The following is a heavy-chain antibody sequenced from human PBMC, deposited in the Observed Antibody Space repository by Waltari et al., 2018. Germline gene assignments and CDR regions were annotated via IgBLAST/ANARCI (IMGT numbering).Heavy chain of an antibody. V-gene: IGHV4-59*12. CDR3: ARERRGIAAARWFDP. CDR1: GGSISSYY. D-gene: IGHD6-13*01. J-gene: IGHJ5*02. CDR2: IYYSGST. Sequence: QVQLQESGPGLVKPSETLSLTCTVSGGSISSYYWSWIRQPPGKGLEWIGYIYYSGSTNYNPSLKSRVTISVDTSKNQFSLKLSSVTAADTAVYYCARERRGIAAARWFDPWGQGTLVTVSS.